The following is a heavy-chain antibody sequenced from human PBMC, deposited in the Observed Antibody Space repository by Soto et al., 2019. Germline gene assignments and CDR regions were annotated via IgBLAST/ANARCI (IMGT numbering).Heavy chain of an antibody. CDR3: ASMSPTVFPAVDI. J-gene: IGHJ3*02. V-gene: IGHV4-30-2*01. Sequence: QLQLQESGSGLVKPSQTLSLTCAVSGGSISSGGYSWSWIRQPPGKGLEWIGYIYHSGSTYYNPSLNSRVTISADRSTNQFSLKLSSVTAADTAVYYCASMSPTVFPAVDIWGQGTMVTVSS. CDR2: IYHSGST. D-gene: IGHD4-17*01. CDR1: GGSISSGGYS.